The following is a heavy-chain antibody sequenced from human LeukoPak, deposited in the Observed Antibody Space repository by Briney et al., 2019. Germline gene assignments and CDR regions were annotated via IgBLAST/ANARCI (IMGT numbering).Heavy chain of an antibody. CDR1: GCPFSSYG. D-gene: IGHD6-19*01. CDR2: ISAYNGYT. J-gene: IGHJ3*02. CDR3: ARGVAVAVPFDAFDI. Sequence: GASVKVSCTASGCPFSSYGISWVRQAPGQGLEWMGWISAYNGYTDYAQKFQFRVTMTTDTSTSTAYMELRSLRSDDTAVYYCARGVAVAVPFDAFDIWGQGTMVTVSS. V-gene: IGHV1-18*01.